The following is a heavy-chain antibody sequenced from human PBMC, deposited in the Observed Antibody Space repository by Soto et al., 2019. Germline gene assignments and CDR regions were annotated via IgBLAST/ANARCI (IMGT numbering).Heavy chain of an antibody. J-gene: IGHJ4*02. CDR3: VKGFLGSCSGARCYSFDY. Sequence: GGSLRLSCAASGFTFSSFDMHWVRQATGKGLEWVSGIGGGGDTYYPGSVKGRFTISRENAKNSLYLQMNSLRAGDTAVYYCVKGFLGSCSGARCYSFDYWGQGTPVTVSS. CDR2: IGGGGDT. V-gene: IGHV3-13*01. D-gene: IGHD2-15*01. CDR1: GFTFSSFD.